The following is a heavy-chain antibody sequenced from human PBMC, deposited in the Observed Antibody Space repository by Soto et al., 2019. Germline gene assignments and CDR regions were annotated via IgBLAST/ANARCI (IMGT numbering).Heavy chain of an antibody. Sequence: QVQLVESGGGVVQPGRSLRLSCAASGFTFSSYAMHWVRQAPGKGLEWVAVISYDGSNKYYADSVKGRFTISRDNSKNTLYLQMNSLRAEDTAVYYCAREWNYYFDYWGQGTLVIVSS. D-gene: IGHD1-7*01. CDR2: ISYDGSNK. CDR1: GFTFSSYA. J-gene: IGHJ4*02. CDR3: AREWNYYFDY. V-gene: IGHV3-30-3*01.